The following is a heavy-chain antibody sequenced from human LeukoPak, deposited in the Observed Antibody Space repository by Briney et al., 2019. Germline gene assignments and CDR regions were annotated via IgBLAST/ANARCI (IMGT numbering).Heavy chain of an antibody. CDR3: AKTTAGYSSGRYPGWPVDY. CDR1: GFTFGSYA. Sequence: GGSLRLSCAASGFTFGSYAMDWVRQAPGKGLEWVSGISGSGGSTFYADSVKGQFTISRDNSENTVYLQMNSLRADDTAVYYCAKTTAGYSSGRYPGWPVDYWGQGTLVTVSS. D-gene: IGHD6-19*01. J-gene: IGHJ4*02. CDR2: ISGSGGST. V-gene: IGHV3-23*01.